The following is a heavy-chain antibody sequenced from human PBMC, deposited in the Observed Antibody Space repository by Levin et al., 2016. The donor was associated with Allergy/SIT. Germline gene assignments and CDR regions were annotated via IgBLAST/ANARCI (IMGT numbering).Heavy chain of an antibody. Sequence: SGPTLVKPTQTLTLTCTFSGFSLSSNGVGVGWIRQPPGKALEWLALIYWDDDKRYSPSLKSRLTITKDTSKNQVVLTMTNMDPVDTATYYCAHRQWGLAAAGTVNYWGQGNPGHRLL. CDR3: AHRQWGLAAAGTVNY. J-gene: IGHJ4*02. CDR1: GFSLSSNGVG. CDR2: IYWDDDK. D-gene: IGHD6-13*01. V-gene: IGHV2-5*02.